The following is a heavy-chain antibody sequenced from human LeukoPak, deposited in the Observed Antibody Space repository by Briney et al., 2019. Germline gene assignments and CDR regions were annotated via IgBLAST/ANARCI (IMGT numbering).Heavy chain of an antibody. V-gene: IGHV4-59*11. CDR1: GGSISSHY. Sequence: SETLSLTCTVSGGSISSHYWSWIRQPPGKGLEWIGYIYYSGSTNYNPSLKSRVTISVDTSKNQFSLKLSSVTAADTAVYYCARDCVGRLYYWGQGTLVTLS. D-gene: IGHD1-26*01. CDR2: IYYSGST. CDR3: ARDCVGRLYY. J-gene: IGHJ4*02.